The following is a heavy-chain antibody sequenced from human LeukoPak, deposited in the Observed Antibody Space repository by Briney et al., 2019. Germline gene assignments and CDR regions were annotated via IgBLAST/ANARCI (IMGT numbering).Heavy chain of an antibody. CDR1: GYTFTGYY. D-gene: IGHD3-10*01. J-gene: IGHJ4*02. Sequence: ASVKVSCKASGYTFTGYYMHWVRQAPGQGLEWMGWINPNSGGTNYAQKFQGRVTMTRDTFISTAYMELSRLRSDDTAVYYCASSIYGSGSYIGYWGQGTLVTVSS. V-gene: IGHV1-2*02. CDR3: ASSIYGSGSYIGY. CDR2: INPNSGGT.